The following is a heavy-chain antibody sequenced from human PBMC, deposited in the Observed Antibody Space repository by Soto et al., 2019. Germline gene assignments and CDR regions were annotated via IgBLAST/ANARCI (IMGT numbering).Heavy chain of an antibody. D-gene: IGHD3-3*01. V-gene: IGHV3-23*01. Sequence: GWSLRLSCAASGFTFSSYAMSWVRQAPGKGLEWVSAISGSGGSTYYADSVKGRFTISRDNSKNTLYLQMNSLRAEDTAVYYCAKWGNFDFWSGYSRYNWFDPWGQGTLVTVSS. CDR1: GFTFSSYA. CDR2: ISGSGGST. J-gene: IGHJ5*02. CDR3: AKWGNFDFWSGYSRYNWFDP.